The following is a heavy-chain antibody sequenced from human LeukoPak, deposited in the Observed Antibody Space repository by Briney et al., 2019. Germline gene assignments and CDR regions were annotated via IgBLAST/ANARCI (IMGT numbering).Heavy chain of an antibody. CDR2: ICLIGGST. J-gene: IGHJ6*03. D-gene: IGHD3-22*01. V-gene: IGHV3-20*04. CDR1: GFTFADYG. CDR3: AKDGGNYYDTGGDYLMRSYMDV. Sequence: GSLRLSCAASGFTFADYGMSWVRPVPGKGGEWVSGICLIGGSTGYADSLKGRFTISRDNSKNTLYLQMNSLRAEDTAVYYCAKDGGNYYDTGGDYLMRSYMDVWGKGTTVTVSS.